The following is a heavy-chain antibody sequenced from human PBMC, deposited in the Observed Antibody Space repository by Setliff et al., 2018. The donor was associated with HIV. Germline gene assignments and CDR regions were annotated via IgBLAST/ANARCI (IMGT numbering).Heavy chain of an antibody. D-gene: IGHD3-16*01. CDR3: ARARGSVAYINTFDS. V-gene: IGHV4-61*09. CDR2: IYTSGST. Sequence: PSETLSLTCTVSGGSISSGSYYWSWIRQPAGKGLEWIGHIYTSGSTNYNPSLKSRVTISVDTSKNQFSLKLSSVTAADTAVYYCARARGSVAYINTFDSWGQGTLVTVSS. J-gene: IGHJ4*02. CDR1: GGSISSGSYY.